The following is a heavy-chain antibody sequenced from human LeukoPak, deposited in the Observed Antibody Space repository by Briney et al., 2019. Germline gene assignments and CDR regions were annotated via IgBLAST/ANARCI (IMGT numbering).Heavy chain of an antibody. J-gene: IGHJ3*02. CDR2: ISGSGGST. V-gene: IGHV3-23*01. CDR3: AKGMGELSLADAFDI. D-gene: IGHD3-16*02. Sequence: GGSLRLSCAASGFTVSSNYMSWVRQAPGKGLEWVSAISGSGGSTYYADSVKGRFTISRDNSKNTLYLQMNSLRAEDTAVYYCAKGMGELSLADAFDIWGQGTMVTVSS. CDR1: GFTVSSNY.